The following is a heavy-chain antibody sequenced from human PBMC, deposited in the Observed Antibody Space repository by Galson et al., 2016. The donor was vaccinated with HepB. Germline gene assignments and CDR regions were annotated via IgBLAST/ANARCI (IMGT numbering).Heavy chain of an antibody. CDR2: TSYDGTYK. D-gene: IGHD3-3*01. V-gene: IGHV3-30*04. J-gene: IGHJ4*02. Sequence: SLRLSCAASGFNFSPYTMHWVRQAPGKGLEWVTLTSYDGTYKYYTDSVKGRFTISRDNTKNTLYLEMNSLRPEDTAIYYCAKGHDDGLSGRLDHWGQGTPVTVSS. CDR3: AKGHDDGLSGRLDH. CDR1: GFNFSPYT.